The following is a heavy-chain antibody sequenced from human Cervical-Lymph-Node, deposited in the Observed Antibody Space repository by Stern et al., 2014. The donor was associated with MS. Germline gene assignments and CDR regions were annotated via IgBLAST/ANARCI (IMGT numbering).Heavy chain of an antibody. J-gene: IGHJ4*02. CDR3: ARLSTNANYYTDY. CDR2: IIPMFGTP. CDR1: GGSFSDYA. Sequence: VQLVESGTEVKKLGSSVKVSCKATGGSFSDYAINWVRQAPGQGLEWMGGIIPMFGTPHYAQKFQGKVTITADESPTTTYLELNSLRSDDTAVYYCARLSTNANYYTDYWGQGTLVAVSS. D-gene: IGHD3-22*01. V-gene: IGHV1-69*01.